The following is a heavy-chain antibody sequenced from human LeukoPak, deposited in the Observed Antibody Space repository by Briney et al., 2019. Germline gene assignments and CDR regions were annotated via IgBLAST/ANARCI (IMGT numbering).Heavy chain of an antibody. CDR3: AKTIGGFAKGGSSYFDS. Sequence: SETLSLTCNVSGGSVIRSTSFWGWIRQSPGKGLEWIGNIFHSGTTYDNPSLKSRVTMSVDTSKNQLSLKMSSVTAADTAVYYCAKTIGGFAKGGSSYFDSWGQGTLVTVSS. V-gene: IGHV4-39*07. D-gene: IGHD1-26*01. CDR1: GGSVIRSTSF. CDR2: IFHSGTT. J-gene: IGHJ4*02.